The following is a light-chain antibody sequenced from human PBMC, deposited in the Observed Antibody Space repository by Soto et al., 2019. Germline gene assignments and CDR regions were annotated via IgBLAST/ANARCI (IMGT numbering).Light chain of an antibody. Sequence: QSVLTQPASVSGSPGQSITISCTGTSSDVGSYVSWYQQHPGKAPKLIIYEGNERPSGVSNRFSGPKSANTASLTISGLQAEDEGEYYCCSFAGSSTYTWVFGGGTKVTVL. V-gene: IGLV2-23*01. CDR3: CSFAGSSTYTWV. J-gene: IGLJ3*02. CDR1: SSDVGSY. CDR2: EGN.